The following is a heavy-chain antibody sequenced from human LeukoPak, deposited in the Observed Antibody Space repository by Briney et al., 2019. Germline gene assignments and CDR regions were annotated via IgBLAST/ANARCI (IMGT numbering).Heavy chain of an antibody. Sequence: PGGSLRLSCAASGFTFSSYWMSWVRQAPGEGLEWVANIKQDGSEKYYVDSVKGRFTIPRDNAKNSLYLQMNSLRAEDTAVYYCARGGSYLSAFDIWGQGTMVTVSS. CDR2: IKQDGSEK. CDR3: ARGGSYLSAFDI. D-gene: IGHD1-26*01. J-gene: IGHJ3*02. V-gene: IGHV3-7*03. CDR1: GFTFSSYW.